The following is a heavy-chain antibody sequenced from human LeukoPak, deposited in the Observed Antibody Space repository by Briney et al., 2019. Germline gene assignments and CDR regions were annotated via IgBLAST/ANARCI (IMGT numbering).Heavy chain of an antibody. J-gene: IGHJ5*02. CDR1: GGXISSYY. CDR3: ARLTYGSGSSMNWFDP. CDR2: IYYSGST. D-gene: IGHD3-10*01. V-gene: IGHV4-59*01. Sequence: SETLSLTCTVSGGXISSYYWSWIRQPPGKGLEWIGYIYYSGSTNYNPSLKSRVTISVDTSKNQFSLKLSSVTAADTAVYYCARLTYGSGSSMNWFDPWGQGTLVTVSS.